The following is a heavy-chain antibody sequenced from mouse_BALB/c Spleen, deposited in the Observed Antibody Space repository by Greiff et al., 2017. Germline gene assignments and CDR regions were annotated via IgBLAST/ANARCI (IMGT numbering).Heavy chain of an antibody. V-gene: IGHV1-54*03. CDR3: ARNDYDEGDY. Sequence: QVQLQQSGAELVRPGTSVKVSCKASGYAFTNYLIEWVKQRPGQGLEWIGVINPGSGGTNCNEKFKGKATLTADKSSSTAYMQLSSLTSDDSAVYFCARNDYDEGDYWGQGTTLTVSS. CDR1: GYAFTNYL. CDR2: INPGSGGT. J-gene: IGHJ2*01. D-gene: IGHD2-4*01.